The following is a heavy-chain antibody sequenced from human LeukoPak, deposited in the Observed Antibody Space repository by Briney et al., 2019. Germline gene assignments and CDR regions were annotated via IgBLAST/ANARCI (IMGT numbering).Heavy chain of an antibody. V-gene: IGHV1-18*01. CDR3: ARSIYSSNWFDH. J-gene: IGHJ5*02. Sequence: ASVKVSCKASGYTFTSYGISWVRQAPGQGLEWMGWISAYNGNTNYAQKFQGRVTMTRDTSISTAYMELSRLRSDDTAVYYCARSIYSSNWFDHWGQGTLVTVSS. D-gene: IGHD6-13*01. CDR1: GYTFTSYG. CDR2: ISAYNGNT.